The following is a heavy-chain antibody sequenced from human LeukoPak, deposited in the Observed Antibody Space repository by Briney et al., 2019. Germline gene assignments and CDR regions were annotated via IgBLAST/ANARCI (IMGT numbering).Heavy chain of an antibody. Sequence: GASVKVSCKASGYTFTSYAISWVRQAPGQGLEWMVWISTYNGHTNCAQELQGRVTMTTDTSTSTAYMELRSLRSDDTAVYYCAREHNLMDFWSGYSDYWGQGTLVTVSS. CDR3: AREHNLMDFWSGYSDY. J-gene: IGHJ4*02. V-gene: IGHV1-18*01. D-gene: IGHD3-3*01. CDR2: ISTYNGHT. CDR1: GYTFTSYA.